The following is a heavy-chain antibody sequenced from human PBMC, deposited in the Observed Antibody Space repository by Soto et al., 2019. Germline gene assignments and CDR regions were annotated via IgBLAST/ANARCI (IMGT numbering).Heavy chain of an antibody. Sequence: EVKLLETGGGSVQPGGSLRLSCAVSGFNLTNYEMNWVRQVPGKGLEWISKIRGSSNNIYYADSVKGRFTISSDTANTLLFLQMNSLRAEDTAFYHGAAEALCGADCYFSEYWGQGTLVSVAS. V-gene: IGHV3-48*03. CDR2: IRGSSNNI. CDR3: AAEALCGADCYFSEY. J-gene: IGHJ4*02. CDR1: GFNLTNYE. D-gene: IGHD2-21*02.